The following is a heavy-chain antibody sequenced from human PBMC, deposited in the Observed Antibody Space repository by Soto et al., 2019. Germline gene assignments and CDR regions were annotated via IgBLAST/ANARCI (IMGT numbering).Heavy chain of an antibody. V-gene: IGHV3-21*01. CDR2: ISSSSSYI. D-gene: IGHD2-2*01. CDR3: ARGTHYLTSPDY. Sequence: PGGSLRLSCAASGFTFSSYSMNWVRQAPGKGLEWVSSISSSSSYIYYADSVKGRFTISRDNAKNSLYLQMNSLRAEDTAVYYCARGTHYLTSPDYWGQGTLVTVSS. J-gene: IGHJ4*02. CDR1: GFTFSSYS.